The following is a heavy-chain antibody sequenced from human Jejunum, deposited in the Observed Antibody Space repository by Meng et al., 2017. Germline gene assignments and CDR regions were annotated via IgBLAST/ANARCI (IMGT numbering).Heavy chain of an antibody. Sequence: QVQLVQSGPEVKKPGASVRVSCQASGFIFSDYYLHWVRQAPGQGLQWMGRINLNNSETRYAQNFQGKVSMTRDKSITTAYLHLSRLTLDDTATYFCARDCASASCSDYWGQGTLVTVSS. V-gene: IGHV1-2*06. J-gene: IGHJ4*02. D-gene: IGHD2-2*01. CDR1: GFIFSDYY. CDR2: INLNNSET. CDR3: ARDCASASCSDY.